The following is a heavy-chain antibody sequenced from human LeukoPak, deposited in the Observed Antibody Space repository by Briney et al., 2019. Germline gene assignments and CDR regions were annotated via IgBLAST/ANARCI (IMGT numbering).Heavy chain of an antibody. V-gene: IGHV3-30-3*01. J-gene: IGHJ6*02. CDR3: ASDYSYAADV. Sequence: GGSLRLSCAASGFPFTAHAMHWVRQAPGKGLEWVALISYDGTNKFYAHSVEGRFTISRDNSKNTLYLQMNSLGADDTAVYYCASDYSYAADVWGRGTTVTVSS. CDR1: GFPFTAHA. CDR2: ISYDGTNK. D-gene: IGHD2-15*01.